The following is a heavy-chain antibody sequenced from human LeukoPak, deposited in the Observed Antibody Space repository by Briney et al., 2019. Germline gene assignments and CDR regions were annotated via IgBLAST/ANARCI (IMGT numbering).Heavy chain of an antibody. D-gene: IGHD3-3*01. J-gene: IGHJ3*02. CDR3: AKLSAPLLSYDFWSGYSFDI. CDR1: GGPISRHY. CDR2: IYYSVST. Sequence: SEPLSLTCTLSGGPISRHYWLCLRQPPGKGLEWIGYIYYSVSTNYNPSLKRLVTISVDTSKNQFSLKLSSMTAADTAVDYCAKLSAPLLSYDFWSGYSFDIWGQGTMVTVSS. V-gene: IGHV4-59*08.